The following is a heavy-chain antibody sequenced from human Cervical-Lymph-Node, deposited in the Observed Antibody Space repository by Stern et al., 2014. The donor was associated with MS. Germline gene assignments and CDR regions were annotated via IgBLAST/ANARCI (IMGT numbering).Heavy chain of an antibody. CDR3: AKEHSPFSQIDY. V-gene: IGHV3-64*01. J-gene: IGHJ4*02. CDR1: GFTFSDFA. D-gene: IGHD1-26*01. CDR2: INRNGDET. Sequence: VHLVESGGGLVQPGGSLRLSCAASGFTFSDFAMHWIRQTPGKGLEFISTINRNGDETYYTKSLRGRFTISRDNSKNTLYLQMGSLTTEDTAVYYCAKEHSPFSQIDYWGQGALVTVSS.